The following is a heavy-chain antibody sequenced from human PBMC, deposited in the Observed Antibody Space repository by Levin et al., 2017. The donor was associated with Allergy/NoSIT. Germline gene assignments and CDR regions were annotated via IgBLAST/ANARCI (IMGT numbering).Heavy chain of an antibody. J-gene: IGHJ5*02. CDR3: GRRYRSDGAAVYWFDP. Sequence: PGGSLRLSCAASGFTFSSYAMNWVRQAPGKGLEWVAAISYDGRNKYYADSVKGRFTISRDNSKNTLYLQMNSLSAEDTAVYYCGRRYRSDGAAVYWFDPWGQGALVTVSS. CDR2: ISYDGRNK. V-gene: IGHV3-30*04. D-gene: IGHD6-13*01. CDR1: GFTFSSYA.